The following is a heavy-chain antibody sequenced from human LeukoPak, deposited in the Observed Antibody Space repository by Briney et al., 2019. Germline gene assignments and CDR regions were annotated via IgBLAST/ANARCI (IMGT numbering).Heavy chain of an antibody. J-gene: IGHJ3*02. CDR2: IYYSGST. CDR3: ARDLGERMIDPSRDAFDI. D-gene: IGHD3-22*01. V-gene: IGHV4-39*07. CDR1: GGSISRSGYY. Sequence: PSETLSLTCTVSGGSISRSGYYWGWFRQPPGKGLEWIGSIYYSGSTYYNPSLKSRVTISVDTSKNQFSLKLTSVTVADTAVYYCARDLGERMIDPSRDAFDIWGQGTMVTVSS.